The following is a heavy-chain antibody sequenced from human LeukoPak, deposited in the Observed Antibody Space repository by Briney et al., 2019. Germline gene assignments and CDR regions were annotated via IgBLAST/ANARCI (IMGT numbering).Heavy chain of an antibody. CDR3: AKDVDTAMVTGGMDV. V-gene: IGHV3-9*01. CDR2: ICWNSGSI. J-gene: IGHJ6*02. D-gene: IGHD5-18*01. Sequence: GRSLRLSCAASGFTFYDYAMHWVRHAPGKGLEWVSRICWNSGSIVYADSVKGRFTISRDNAKNSLCLQMNSLRAEDTALYYCAKDVDTAMVTGGMDVWGQGTTVTVSS. CDR1: GFTFYDYA.